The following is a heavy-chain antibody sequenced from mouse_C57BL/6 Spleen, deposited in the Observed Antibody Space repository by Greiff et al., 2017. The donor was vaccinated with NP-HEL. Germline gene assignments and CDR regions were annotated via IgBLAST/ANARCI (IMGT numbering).Heavy chain of an antibody. Sequence: AGGGVDFSRYWMSWVRRAPGKGLEWIGEINPDSSTINYAPSLKDKFIISRDNAKNTLYLQMSKVRSEDTALYYCITSRYPLYAMDYWGQGTSVTVSS. D-gene: IGHD1-1*01. CDR3: ITSRYPLYAMDY. CDR1: GVDFSRYW. CDR2: INPDSSTI. J-gene: IGHJ4*01. V-gene: IGHV4-1*01.